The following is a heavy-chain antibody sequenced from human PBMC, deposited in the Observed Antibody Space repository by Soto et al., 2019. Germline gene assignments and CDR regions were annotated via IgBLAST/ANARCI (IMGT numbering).Heavy chain of an antibody. V-gene: IGHV3-15*07. CDR3: TTAVGYCSSTSCYVDYYYGMDV. CDR2: IKSKTDGGTT. D-gene: IGHD2-2*01. CDR1: GFTFSNAW. J-gene: IGHJ6*02. Sequence: PGGSLRLSCAASGFTFSNAWMNWVRQAPGKGLEWVGRIKSKTDGGTTDYAAPVKGRFTISRDDSKNTLYLQMNSLKTEDTAVYYCTTAVGYCSSTSCYVDYYYGMDVWGQGTTVTVSS.